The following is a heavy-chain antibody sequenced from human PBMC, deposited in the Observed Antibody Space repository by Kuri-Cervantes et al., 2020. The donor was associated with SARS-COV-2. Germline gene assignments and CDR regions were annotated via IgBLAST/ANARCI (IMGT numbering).Heavy chain of an antibody. CDR3: ARSPPIWYFDL. CDR1: GGSIRSFY. J-gene: IGHJ2*01. CDR2: ISNSGST. V-gene: IGHV4-59*01. Sequence: GSLRLSCADSGGSIRSFYWNWIRQAPGKGLEYIGYISNSGSTNYNPSLKSRVTISIDTSKSQFSLKVTSVTAADTAVYYCARSPPIWYFDLWGRGTLVTVSS.